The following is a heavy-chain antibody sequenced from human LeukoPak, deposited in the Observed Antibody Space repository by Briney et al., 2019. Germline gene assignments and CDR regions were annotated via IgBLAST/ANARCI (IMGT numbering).Heavy chain of an antibody. Sequence: SVKVSCKASGGTFSSYAISWVRQAPGQGLEWMGGIIPIFGTANYAQKFQGRVTITADESTSTAYMELSSLRSEDTAVYYCARAEAAGIPAAVPLMWYYYYMDVWGKGTTVTVSS. CDR1: GGTFSSYA. D-gene: IGHD2-2*01. J-gene: IGHJ6*03. CDR3: ARAEAAGIPAAVPLMWYYYYMDV. V-gene: IGHV1-69*01. CDR2: IIPIFGTA.